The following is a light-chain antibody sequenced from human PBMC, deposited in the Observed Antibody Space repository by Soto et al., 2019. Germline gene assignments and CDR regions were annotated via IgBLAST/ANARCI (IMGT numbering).Light chain of an antibody. CDR3: QQRSNWPRFT. CDR2: DVS. J-gene: IGKJ3*01. CDR1: QSVSTY. V-gene: IGKV3-11*01. Sequence: EIVLTQSPATLSLSPGERATLSCRASQSVSTYLAWYQQKPGQAPRLXXYDVSNRANGIPARFSGSGSGTDFTLTISSLEPEDFAIYYCQQRSNWPRFTFGPGTKVDIK.